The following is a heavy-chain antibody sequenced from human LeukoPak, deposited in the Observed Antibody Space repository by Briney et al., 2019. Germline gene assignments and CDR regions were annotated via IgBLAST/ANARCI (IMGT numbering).Heavy chain of an antibody. D-gene: IGHD3-3*01. V-gene: IGHV1-18*01. Sequence: GASVKVSCKASGYTFTSYGISWVRQAPGQGLEWMGWISAYNGNTNYAQKLQGRVTMTTDTSTSTAYMELRSLRSDDTAVYYCARDVRFLEWLLLRDGLDYWGQGTLVTVSS. CDR2: ISAYNGNT. CDR1: GYTFTSYG. J-gene: IGHJ4*02. CDR3: ARDVRFLEWLLLRDGLDY.